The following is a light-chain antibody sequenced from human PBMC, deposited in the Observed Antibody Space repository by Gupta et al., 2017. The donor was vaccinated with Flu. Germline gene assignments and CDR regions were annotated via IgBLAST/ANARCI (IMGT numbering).Light chain of an antibody. CDR2: EGS. Sequence: DIQLTQSPPTLSAVVGARVTITCRASPNIRKWLAWYQQEPGKAPRRLIYEGSTLESGVPARFNGGGSGTEFTLTISSLQPEDVGTYYCKQDNHYPITFGGGTAVEIK. V-gene: IGKV1-5*03. CDR1: PNIRKW. J-gene: IGKJ4*01. CDR3: KQDNHYPIT.